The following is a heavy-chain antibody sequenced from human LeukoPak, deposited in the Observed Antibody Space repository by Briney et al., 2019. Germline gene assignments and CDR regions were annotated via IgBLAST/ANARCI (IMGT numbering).Heavy chain of an antibody. V-gene: IGHV4-39*02. J-gene: IGHJ4*02. Sequence: KPSETLSLTCSVSGGSINRSSYYWGWIRQAPGKGLEWIGSVYYDGNTYYNLNPSLKSRATVSMDTSRNQFSLKLRSVTAADTAVYYCTKDSGHHRTDCWGQGTLVTVSS. CDR3: TKDSGHHRTDC. D-gene: IGHD1-26*01. CDR2: VYYDGNT. CDR1: GGSINRSSYY.